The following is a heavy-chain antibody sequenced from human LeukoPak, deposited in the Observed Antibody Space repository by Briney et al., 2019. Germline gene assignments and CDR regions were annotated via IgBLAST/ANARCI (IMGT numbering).Heavy chain of an antibody. D-gene: IGHD3-16*01. CDR2: IREDGNEK. Sequence: GGSLRLSCAASGFTFSSYWMSWVRQAPGKGRECVAKIREDGNEKFYVDSVKGRFTISRDNAKNSVYLQMNSLRVEDTAVYFCARDYIGGWNDHWGQGTLVTVSS. V-gene: IGHV3-7*01. CDR3: ARDYIGGWNDH. J-gene: IGHJ4*02. CDR1: GFTFSSYW.